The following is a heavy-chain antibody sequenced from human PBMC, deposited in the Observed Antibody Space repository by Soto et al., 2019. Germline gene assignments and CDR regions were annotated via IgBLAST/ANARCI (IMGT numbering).Heavy chain of an antibody. CDR2: IIPIFGTA. Sequence: SVKVSCKASGGTFSSYAISWVRQAPGQGLEWMGGIIPIFGTANYAQKFQGRVTITADKSTSTAYMELSSRRSEDTAVYYCARSKQWLVRSDYYYGMDVWGQGTTVTVSS. D-gene: IGHD6-19*01. J-gene: IGHJ6*02. CDR1: GGTFSSYA. V-gene: IGHV1-69*06. CDR3: ARSKQWLVRSDYYYGMDV.